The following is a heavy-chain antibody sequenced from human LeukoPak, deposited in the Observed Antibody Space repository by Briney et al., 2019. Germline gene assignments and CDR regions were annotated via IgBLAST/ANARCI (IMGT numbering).Heavy chain of an antibody. D-gene: IGHD2-8*01. V-gene: IGHV3-74*01. CDR3: ATGAANGASYYGL. J-gene: IGHJ4*02. CDR2: INSDGTTT. Sequence: GGSLRLSCAASAFTFSSYWMHWVRQGPGKGLVWVARINSDGTTTNYADSVKGRFTISRDNAKNTLYLQMNSLTAEDTAVYFCATGAANGASYYGLWGQGTLVTVSS. CDR1: AFTFSSYW.